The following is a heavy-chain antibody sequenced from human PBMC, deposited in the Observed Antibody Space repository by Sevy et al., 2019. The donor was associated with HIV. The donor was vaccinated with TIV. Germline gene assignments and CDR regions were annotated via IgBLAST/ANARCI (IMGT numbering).Heavy chain of an antibody. CDR3: ARDVAAGDY. V-gene: IGHV3-7*01. CDR2: INEDGSGK. D-gene: IGHD2-21*01. Sequence: GGSLRLSCVASGFTFTRYWMSWVRQAPGKGLEWVANINEDGSGKYYVDSVKGRFTISRDNAKNSLSLQMNSLRAEDTALHYCARDVAAGDYWGQGTLVTVSS. J-gene: IGHJ4*02. CDR1: GFTFTRYW.